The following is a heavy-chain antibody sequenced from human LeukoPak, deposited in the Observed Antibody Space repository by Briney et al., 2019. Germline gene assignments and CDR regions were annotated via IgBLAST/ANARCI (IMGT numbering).Heavy chain of an antibody. CDR2: IYPGDSDT. D-gene: IGHD4-17*01. CDR1: GSSFTSYW. V-gene: IGHV5-51*01. CDR3: ARRTVTRRFDAFDI. Sequence: GESLQIPCKGSGSSFTSYWIGWVRQMPGKGLEWMGIIYPGDSDTRYSPSFQGQVTISADKSISTAYLQWSSLKASDTAMYYCARRTVTRRFDAFDIWGQGTMVTVSS. J-gene: IGHJ3*02.